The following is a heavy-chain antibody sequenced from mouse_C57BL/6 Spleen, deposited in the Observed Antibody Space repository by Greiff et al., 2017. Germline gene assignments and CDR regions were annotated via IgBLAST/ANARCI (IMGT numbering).Heavy chain of an antibody. CDR2: INPSNGGT. Sequence: QVQLQQPGTELVKPGASVKLSCKASGYTFTSYWMHWVKQRPGQGLEWIGNINPSNGGTNYNEKFKSKATLTVDKSSSTAYMQLSSLTSEDSAVYYCARDIYYDYDAFWYFDVWGTGTTVTVSS. CDR1: GYTFTSYW. D-gene: IGHD2-4*01. J-gene: IGHJ1*03. CDR3: ARDIYYDYDAFWYFDV. V-gene: IGHV1-53*01.